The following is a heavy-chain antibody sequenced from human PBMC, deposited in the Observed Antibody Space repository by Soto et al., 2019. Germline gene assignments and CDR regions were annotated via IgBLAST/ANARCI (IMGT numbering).Heavy chain of an antibody. V-gene: IGHV1-18*01. Sequence: GASVKVSCKASGFTFTSYGICWVRQSPGQGLEWMGWISAYNGNTNYAQKLQGRVTMTTDTSTSTAYMELRSLRSDDTAVYYCARGYKYSSGWYLYYYYGMDVWGQGTTVTVSS. CDR3: ARGYKYSSGWYLYYYYGMDV. CDR1: GFTFTSYG. J-gene: IGHJ6*02. CDR2: ISAYNGNT. D-gene: IGHD6-19*01.